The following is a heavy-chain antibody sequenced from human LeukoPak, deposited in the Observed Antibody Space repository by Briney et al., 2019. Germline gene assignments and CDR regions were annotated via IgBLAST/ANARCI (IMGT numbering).Heavy chain of an antibody. CDR2: VFYDGST. V-gene: IGHV4-59*11. D-gene: IGHD6-6*01. CDR1: SGSISSHN. Sequence: SETLSLTCTVSSGSISSHNWTWIRQPPGKGLEYIGYVFYDGSTNYNPSLKSRVTISVDTYKNQFSLKLSSVTPADTAVYYCASGIAAQAGSFFYYYFIDVWAKGTTVTVSS. CDR3: ASGIAAQAGSFFYYYFIDV. J-gene: IGHJ6*04.